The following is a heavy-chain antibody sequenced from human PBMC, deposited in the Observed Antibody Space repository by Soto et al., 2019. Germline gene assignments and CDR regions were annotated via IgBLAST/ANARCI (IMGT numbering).Heavy chain of an antibody. CDR1: GFTFSSYW. CDR2: INSDGSTT. CDR3: ARRGDIVLVPAALRGLDV. J-gene: IGHJ6*02. Sequence: EVQLVESGGGLGQPGGSLRLSCAASGFTFSSYWMHWVRQAPGKGLVWVSRINSDGSTTNYADSVKGRFTISRDNAKNTLYLQMNSLRAEDTAVYYCARRGDIVLVPAALRGLDVWGQGTTVTVSS. D-gene: IGHD2-2*01. V-gene: IGHV3-74*01.